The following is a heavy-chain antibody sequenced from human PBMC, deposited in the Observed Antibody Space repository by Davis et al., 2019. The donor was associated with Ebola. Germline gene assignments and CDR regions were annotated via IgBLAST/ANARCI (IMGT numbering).Heavy chain of an antibody. CDR1: GGSFSGYY. J-gene: IGHJ6*02. CDR3: ARGVGVESYYYYGMDV. CDR2: INHSGST. Sequence: PSETLSLTCAVYGGSFSGYYWSWIRQPPGKGLEWIGEINHSGSTNYNPSLKSRVTISVDTSKNQFSLKLSSVTAADTAVYYCARGVGVESYYYYGMDVWGQGTTVTVSS. D-gene: IGHD3-3*01. V-gene: IGHV4-34*01.